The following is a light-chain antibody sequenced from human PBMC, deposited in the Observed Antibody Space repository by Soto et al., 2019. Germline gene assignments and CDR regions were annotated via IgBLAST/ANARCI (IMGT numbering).Light chain of an antibody. V-gene: IGLV4-69*01. Sequence: QPVLTQSPSASASLGASVKLTCTLSSGHSSYAIAWHQQQPEKGPRYLMKLSSDGSHSKGDGIPDGFSGSSSGAERYLTISSLQSEDEADYYCQTWDTGARVVFGGGTKLTVL. CDR2: LSSDGSH. CDR3: QTWDTGARVV. J-gene: IGLJ2*01. CDR1: SGHSSYA.